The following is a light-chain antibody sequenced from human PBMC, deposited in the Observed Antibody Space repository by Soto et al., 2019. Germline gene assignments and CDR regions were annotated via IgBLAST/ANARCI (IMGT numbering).Light chain of an antibody. CDR1: DSDIGAYNY. CDR3: SSYTSSTILL. J-gene: IGLJ2*01. CDR2: DVN. V-gene: IGLV2-14*01. Sequence: QSVLTQPASVSGSPGQSITIFCTGTDSDIGAYNYVSWYQQHPDGAPKLILSDVNYRPSGVSDRFSGSKSGKTASLTISGLRAEDEADYYCSSYTSSTILLFGGGTKLTVL.